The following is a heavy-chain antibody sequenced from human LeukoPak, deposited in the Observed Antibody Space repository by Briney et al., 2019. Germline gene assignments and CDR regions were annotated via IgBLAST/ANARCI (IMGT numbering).Heavy chain of an antibody. V-gene: IGHV3-74*01. D-gene: IGHD2/OR15-2a*01. CDR2: INSDGSWT. CDR3: VSFYETY. CDR1: GNYW. Sequence: GGSLRLSCAAPGNYWMHWVRQAPGKGLVWVSHINSDGSWTSYADSVKGRFTISKDNAKNTVYLQMNNLRAGDTAVYYCVSFYETYWGRGTLVTVSS. J-gene: IGHJ4*02.